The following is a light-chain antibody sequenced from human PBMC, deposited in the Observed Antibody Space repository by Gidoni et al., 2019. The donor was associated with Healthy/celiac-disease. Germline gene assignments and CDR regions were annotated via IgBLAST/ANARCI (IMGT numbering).Light chain of an antibody. CDR2: WAS. J-gene: IGKJ2*04. CDR3: QQYYSTPCS. CDR1: QSVLYSSNNKNY. Sequence: IVMTPSPAPLAVSLGERAPINCQSRQSVLYSSNNKNYLAWYQQKPGQPPQLLIYWASTRESGVPDRFSGSGSGTDFTLTISSLQAEDVAVYYCQQYYSTPCSFXQXTKLEIK. V-gene: IGKV4-1*01.